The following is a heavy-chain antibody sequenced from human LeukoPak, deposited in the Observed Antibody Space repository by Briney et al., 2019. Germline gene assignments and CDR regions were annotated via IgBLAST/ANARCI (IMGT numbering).Heavy chain of an antibody. J-gene: IGHJ5*01. CDR3: ARDVPHNWFDS. CDR1: GFTFSSYS. V-gene: IGHV3-48*01. Sequence: AGGSLRLSCAASGFTFSSYSMNWVRQAPGKGLEWVSYISSSSSTIYYADSVKGRFTISRDNAKNSLYLQMNGLRAEDTAVYYCARDVPHNWFDSWGQGILVTVSS. CDR2: ISSSSSTI.